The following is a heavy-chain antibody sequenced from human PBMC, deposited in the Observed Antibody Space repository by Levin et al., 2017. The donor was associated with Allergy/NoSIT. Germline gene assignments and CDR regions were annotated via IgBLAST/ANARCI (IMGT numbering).Heavy chain of an antibody. CDR1: GFTVSSNY. V-gene: IGHV3-53*01. CDR2: IYSGGST. CDR3: ARSPSPQDDSGGYYYPGGAFDI. J-gene: IGHJ3*02. D-gene: IGHD3-22*01. Sequence: GGSLRLSCAASGFTVSSNYMSWVRQAPGKGLEWVSVIYSGGSTYYADSVKGRFTISRDNSKNTLYLQMNSLRAEDTAVYYCARSPSPQDDSGGYYYPGGAFDIWGQGTMVTVAS.